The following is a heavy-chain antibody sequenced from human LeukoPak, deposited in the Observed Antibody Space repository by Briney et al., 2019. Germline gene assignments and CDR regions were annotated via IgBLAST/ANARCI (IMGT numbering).Heavy chain of an antibody. CDR2: IIPIFGTA. D-gene: IGHD3-3*01. CDR3: AKGSITIFGVLDP. J-gene: IGHJ5*02. V-gene: IGHV1-69*05. Sequence: SVKVSCKASGGTFSSYAISWVRQAPGQGLEWMGGIIPIFGTANYAQKFQGRVTITTDESTSTAYMELSRLRSEDTAVYYCAKGSITIFGVLDPWGQGTLVTVSS. CDR1: GGTFSSYA.